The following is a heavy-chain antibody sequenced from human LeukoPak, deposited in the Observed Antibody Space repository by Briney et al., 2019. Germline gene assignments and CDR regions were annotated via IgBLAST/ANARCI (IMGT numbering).Heavy chain of an antibody. CDR1: GGSISSYY. V-gene: IGHV4-4*07. CDR3: ATGGYYDSSGYHDAFDI. D-gene: IGHD3-22*01. CDR2: IYTSGST. J-gene: IGHJ3*02. Sequence: SETLSLTCTVPGGSISSYYWSWIRQPAGKGLEWIGRIYTSGSTNYNPSLKSRVTISVDTSKNQFSLKLSSVTAADTAVYYCATGGYYDSSGYHDAFDIWGQGTMVTVSS.